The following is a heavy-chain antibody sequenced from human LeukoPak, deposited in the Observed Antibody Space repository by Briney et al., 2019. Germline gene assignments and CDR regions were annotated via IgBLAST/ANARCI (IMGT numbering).Heavy chain of an antibody. D-gene: IGHD2-15*01. J-gene: IGHJ4*02. V-gene: IGHV1-18*01. Sequence: ASVKVSCKASGYTFTSYGISWVRQAPGQGLEWVGWISAYNGSTSYAQKFQGRVTMTRDTSTSTVYMELSSLRSEDTAVYYCARDLGSAGGYWGQGTLVTVSS. CDR3: ARDLGSAGGY. CDR1: GYTFTSYG. CDR2: ISAYNGST.